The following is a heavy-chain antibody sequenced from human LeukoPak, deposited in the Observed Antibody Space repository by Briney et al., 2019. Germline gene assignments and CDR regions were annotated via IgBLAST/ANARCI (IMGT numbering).Heavy chain of an antibody. J-gene: IGHJ3*02. D-gene: IGHD2-2*01. CDR1: GGSISSSSYY. V-gene: IGHV4-39*02. CDR2: IYYSGST. CDR3: AREDIVVVPDAFDI. Sequence: SETLSLTCTVSGGSISSSSYYWGWIRQPPGKGLEWIGSIYYSGSTYYNPSFKSRVTISVDTSKNQFSLKLSSVTAADAAVYYCAREDIVVVPDAFDIWGQGTMVTVSS.